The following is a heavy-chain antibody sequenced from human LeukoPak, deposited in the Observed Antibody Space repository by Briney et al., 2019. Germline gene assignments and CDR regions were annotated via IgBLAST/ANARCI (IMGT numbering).Heavy chain of an antibody. Sequence: GGSLRLSCAASGFTFSDYGMHWVRQAPGKGLEWVAVIWYDGSNKYYADSVKGRFTTSRDNSKNTLYLQMNSLRAEDTAVYYCAREDYDFWSGSPFDYYGMDVWGQGTTVTVSS. CDR1: GFTFSDYG. D-gene: IGHD3-3*01. V-gene: IGHV3-33*01. CDR2: IWYDGSNK. CDR3: AREDYDFWSGSPFDYYGMDV. J-gene: IGHJ6*02.